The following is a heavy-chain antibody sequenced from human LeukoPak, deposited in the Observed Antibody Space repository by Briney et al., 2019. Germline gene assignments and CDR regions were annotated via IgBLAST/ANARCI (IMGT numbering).Heavy chain of an antibody. CDR3: ARASTVPPSRYFDL. CDR1: GFTFSSYG. V-gene: IGHV3-23*01. J-gene: IGHJ2*01. Sequence: GGSLRLSCEASGFTFSSYGITWVRQAPGKGLEWVSVISDSGYTTFYADPVKGRFTISRDNSKNTVYLHMNSLRAEDTAVYSCARASTVPPSRYFDLWGRGTLVTVSS. D-gene: IGHD4-17*01. CDR2: ISDSGYTT.